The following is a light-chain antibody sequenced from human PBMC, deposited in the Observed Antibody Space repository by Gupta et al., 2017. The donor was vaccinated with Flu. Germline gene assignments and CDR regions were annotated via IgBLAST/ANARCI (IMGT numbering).Light chain of an antibody. Sequence: QSALTQPRSVSGSPGQSVTISCTGTSSDVGRYNFLSWFQQYPGKAPKLMIYDVSKRPSGVPDRFSGSKSGNTASLTISGLQAEDEADYYCSSYAGSYTWVFGGGTELTVL. CDR3: SSYAGSYTWV. CDR1: SSDVGRYNF. J-gene: IGLJ3*02. V-gene: IGLV2-11*01. CDR2: DVS.